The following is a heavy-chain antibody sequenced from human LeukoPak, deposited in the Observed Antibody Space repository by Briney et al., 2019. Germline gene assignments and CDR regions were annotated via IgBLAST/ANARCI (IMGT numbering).Heavy chain of an antibody. J-gene: IGHJ4*02. CDR3: DRANPTYYYDSSGSRSYYFDY. CDR2: IYYSGST. Sequence: SETLSLTCTVSGGSISSYYWSWIRQPPGKGLEWIGYIYYSGSTNYNPSLKSRVTISVDTSKNQFSLKLSSVTAADTAVYYYDRANPTYYYDSSGSRSYYFDYWGQGTLVTVSS. CDR1: GGSISSYY. V-gene: IGHV4-59*01. D-gene: IGHD3-22*01.